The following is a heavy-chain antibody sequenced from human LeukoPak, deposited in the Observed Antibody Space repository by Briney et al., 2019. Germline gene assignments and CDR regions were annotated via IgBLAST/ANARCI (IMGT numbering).Heavy chain of an antibody. CDR3: ARDSVLLWFGDLPPVGSTDYYYYMDV. J-gene: IGHJ6*03. CDR1: GGSISSSSYY. D-gene: IGHD3-10*01. CDR2: IYYSGST. Sequence: SETLSLTCTVSGGSISSSSYYWGWIRQPPGKGLEWIGSIYYSGSTYYNPSLKSRVTISVDTSKNQFSLKLSSVTAADTAVYYCARDSVLLWFGDLPPVGSTDYYYYMDVWGKGTTVTVSS. V-gene: IGHV4-39*02.